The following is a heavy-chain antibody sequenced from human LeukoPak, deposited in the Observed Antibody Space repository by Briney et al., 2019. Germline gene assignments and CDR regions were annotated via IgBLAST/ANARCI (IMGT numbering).Heavy chain of an antibody. V-gene: IGHV3-48*01. CDR2: ISSSSSTI. D-gene: IGHD2-21*01. CDR1: RFTFSSYS. CDR3: ATQARLCGY. Sequence: PGGSLRLSCSACRFTFSSYSMNWVRQAPGKGLEWVSYISSSSSTIYYADSVKGRFTISRDNAKNSLYLQMNSLRAEDTAVYYCATQARLCGYWGQGTLVTVSS. J-gene: IGHJ4*02.